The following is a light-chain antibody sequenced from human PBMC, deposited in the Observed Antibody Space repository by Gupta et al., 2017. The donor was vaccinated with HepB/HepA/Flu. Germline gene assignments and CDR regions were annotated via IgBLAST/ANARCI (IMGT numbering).Light chain of an antibody. CDR2: WAS. J-gene: IGKJ4*01. Sequence: DIVMTQAQDSLAVSLGERATINCKSSQSVLESTNRNNYVTWYQQKPGQPPKLLLYWASTREFGVPDRFSGSGSGTDFTLTISRLQAEDVAVYYCQQEDTTPLTFGGGTKVEIK. CDR3: QQEDTTPLT. CDR1: QSVLESTNRNNY. V-gene: IGKV4-1*01.